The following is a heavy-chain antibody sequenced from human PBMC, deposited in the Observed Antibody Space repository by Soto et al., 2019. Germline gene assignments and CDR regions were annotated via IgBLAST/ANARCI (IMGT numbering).Heavy chain of an antibody. J-gene: IGHJ4*02. D-gene: IGHD5-12*01. V-gene: IGHV4-4*07. CDR2: IYSSGIT. CDR3: ARGGVATTFDY. CDR1: GCSISSYY. Sequence: PSETLSLTCPVSGCSISSYYWNWIRQPAGRGLEWIGRIYSSGITNYNPSLKSRVTMSVDTSNNHISLKLRSVTAADTAVYYCARGGVATTFDYWGQGIVVTVSS.